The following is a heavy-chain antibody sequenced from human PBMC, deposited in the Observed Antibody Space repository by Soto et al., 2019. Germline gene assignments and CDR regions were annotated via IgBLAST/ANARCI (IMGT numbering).Heavy chain of an antibody. CDR1: GYTFTSYG. D-gene: IGHD2-8*01. CDR3: ARGQELMVYAIRDDYYYYMDV. J-gene: IGHJ6*03. V-gene: IGHV1-18*01. CDR2: INPYNGNT. Sequence: ASVKVSCKGSGYTFTSYGISWVRQAPGQGLEWMGWINPYNGNTSYAQKLQGRVTMTTNTSTSTAYMELSSLRSEDTAVYYCARGQELMVYAIRDDYYYYMDVWGKGTTVTVSS.